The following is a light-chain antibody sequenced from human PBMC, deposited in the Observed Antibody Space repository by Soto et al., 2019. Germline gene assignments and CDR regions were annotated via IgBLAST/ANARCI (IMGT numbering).Light chain of an antibody. V-gene: IGKV1-27*01. CDR3: QKYNSSPLT. CDR2: ASS. Sequence: DIQMTQSPSSLSASVGDRVTITCRASQGISNFLAWYQQKPGKVPKLLIYASSTLQSEVPSRFTGSGSGTDFTLTISSLQPEDVATYYCQKYNSSPLTFGPGTKVDIK. J-gene: IGKJ3*01. CDR1: QGISNF.